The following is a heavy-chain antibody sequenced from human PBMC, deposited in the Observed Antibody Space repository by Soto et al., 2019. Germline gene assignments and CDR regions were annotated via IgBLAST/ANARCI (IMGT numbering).Heavy chain of an antibody. Sequence: PGGSLRLSCAASGFTFSSYSMNWVRQAPGRGLEWVSSISSSSSYIYYADSVKGRFTISRDNAKNSLYLQMNSLRAEDTAVYYCARDFVDYDSSGSPDYWGQGTLVTVSS. CDR2: ISSSSSYI. D-gene: IGHD3-22*01. CDR3: ARDFVDYDSSGSPDY. CDR1: GFTFSSYS. J-gene: IGHJ4*02. V-gene: IGHV3-21*01.